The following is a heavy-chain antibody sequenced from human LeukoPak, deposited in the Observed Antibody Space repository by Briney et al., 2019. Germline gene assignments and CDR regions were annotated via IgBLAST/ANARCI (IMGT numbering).Heavy chain of an antibody. J-gene: IGHJ4*02. CDR2: IRQDGSEK. CDR1: GFTFANYW. D-gene: IGHD2-15*01. CDR3: ARVGGSWELLL. V-gene: IGHV3-7*01. Sequence: GGSLRLSCAASGFTFANYWMSWVRQAPGKGLAWVANIRQDGSEKFYVDSVKGRFTISRDNDKSSLYLQMNSLRGEDTAVYFCARVGGSWELLLWGQGTLVTVS.